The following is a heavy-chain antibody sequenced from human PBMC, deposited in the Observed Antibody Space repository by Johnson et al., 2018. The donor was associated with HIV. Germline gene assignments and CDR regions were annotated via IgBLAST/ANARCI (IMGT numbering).Heavy chain of an antibody. Sequence: QVPLVEPRGGVFQPGSSLILSCAASGFTFSSNAMHWVRQAPGKGLERVVVISYAGSNKSYADSVKVRFTISRDKSKNTLYLQMNSLRAEDTAVYYCARDLAGTERGNAFDIWGPGTMVTVSS. V-gene: IGHV3-30-3*01. CDR1: GFTFSSNA. CDR2: ISYAGSNK. CDR3: ARDLAGTERGNAFDI. D-gene: IGHD1-1*01. J-gene: IGHJ3*02.